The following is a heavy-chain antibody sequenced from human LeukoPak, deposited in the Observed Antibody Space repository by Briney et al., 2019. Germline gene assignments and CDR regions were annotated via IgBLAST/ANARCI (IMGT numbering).Heavy chain of an antibody. Sequence: SETLSLTCTVSGGSISSGDYYWSWIRQPPGKGLEWIGYIYYSGSTYYNPSLKSRVTISVDTSKNQFSLKLSSVTAADTAVYYCAXVHIAAAGTRDYYYYMDVWGKGTTVTVSS. J-gene: IGHJ6*03. D-gene: IGHD6-13*01. CDR1: GGSISSGDYY. CDR3: AXVHIAAAGTRDYYYYMDV. V-gene: IGHV4-30-4*08. CDR2: IYYSGST.